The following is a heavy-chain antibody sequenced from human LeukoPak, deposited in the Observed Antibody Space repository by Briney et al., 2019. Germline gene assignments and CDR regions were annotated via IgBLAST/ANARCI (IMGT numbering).Heavy chain of an antibody. CDR3: AKKNTGWTLPFDY. J-gene: IGHJ4*02. D-gene: IGHD6-19*01. CDR2: ITGSGSDT. V-gene: IGHV3-23*01. CDR1: GFTFSNYA. Sequence: PGGSLRLSCAGSGFTFSNYAMSWVRQAPGKGLDWVSAITGSGSDTYYADSVKGRFTISRDNSKNTLYLQMNSLRAEDTAVYYCAKKNTGWTLPFDYWGQGTLVTVSS.